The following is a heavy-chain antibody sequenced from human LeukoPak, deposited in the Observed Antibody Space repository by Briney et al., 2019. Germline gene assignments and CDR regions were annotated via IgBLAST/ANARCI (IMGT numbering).Heavy chain of an antibody. CDR3: AKTKGYPYCFDY. V-gene: IGHV3-23*01. J-gene: IGHJ4*02. CDR2: ISGSATRT. CDR1: GFTFSSYV. Sequence: GGSLRLSCTASGFTFSSYVMSWVRQAPGKGLEWVSDISGSATRTYYADSVKGRFTISRDNSKNTLYLQMNSLRAEDTAVYYCAKTKGYPYCFDYWGQGTLVTVSS. D-gene: IGHD5-12*01.